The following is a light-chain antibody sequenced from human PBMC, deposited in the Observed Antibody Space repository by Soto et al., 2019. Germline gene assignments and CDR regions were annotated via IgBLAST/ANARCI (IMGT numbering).Light chain of an antibody. Sequence: EIVLTQSPGILSLSPGERATLSCRASRTMSSRYLAGYQQKPGQAPRLLIYSASSRATAIPDRFSGSGSEADFTLTLSSLEPEDFAVYYCQQYGYSPNTFGQGTKLEIK. CDR1: RTMSSRY. CDR3: QQYGYSPNT. CDR2: SAS. V-gene: IGKV3-20*01. J-gene: IGKJ2*01.